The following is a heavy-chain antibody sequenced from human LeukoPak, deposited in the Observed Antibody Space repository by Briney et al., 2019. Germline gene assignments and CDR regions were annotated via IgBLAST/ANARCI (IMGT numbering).Heavy chain of an antibody. Sequence: PSETLSLTCTVSGGSISSYYWSWIRQPPGKGLEWIGYIYYSGSTNYNPSLKSRVTISVDTSKKQFSLKLSSVTAADTAVYYCARLALYSSGWYLTDYWGQGTLVTVSS. D-gene: IGHD6-19*01. CDR1: GGSISSYY. J-gene: IGHJ4*02. CDR2: IYYSGST. CDR3: ARLALYSSGWYLTDY. V-gene: IGHV4-59*08.